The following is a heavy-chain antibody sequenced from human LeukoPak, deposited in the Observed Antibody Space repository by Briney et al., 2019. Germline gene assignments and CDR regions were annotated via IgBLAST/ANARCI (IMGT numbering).Heavy chain of an antibody. V-gene: IGHV1-18*01. D-gene: IGHD3-10*01. J-gene: IGHJ4*02. CDR3: ARVVRGVIITPGDY. CDR1: GYTFTSYG. CDR2: ISAYNGNT. Sequence: ASVKVSCKASGYTFTSYGISWVRQAPGQGLEWMGWISAYNGNTNYAQKLQGRVTMTTATSTSTAYMELRSLRSDDTAVYYCARVVRGVIITPGDYWGQGTLVTVSS.